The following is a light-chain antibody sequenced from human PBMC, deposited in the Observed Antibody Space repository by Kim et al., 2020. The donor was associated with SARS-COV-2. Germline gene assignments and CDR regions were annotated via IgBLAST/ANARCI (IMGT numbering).Light chain of an antibody. CDR1: RSNIGNNP. J-gene: IGLJ3*02. V-gene: IGLV1-51*01. Sequence: QSVLTQPRSVSAAPGQKVTISCSGSRSNIGNNPVSWYQQFPGTSPRLITYDNDKRPSGIPDRFSSSKSGTSATLGITGLRTGDEADYYCATWDSSLSVGVFGGGTKVTVL. CDR3: ATWDSSLSVGV. CDR2: DND.